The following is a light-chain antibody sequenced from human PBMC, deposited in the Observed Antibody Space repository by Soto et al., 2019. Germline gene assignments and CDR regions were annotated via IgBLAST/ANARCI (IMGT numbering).Light chain of an antibody. CDR2: EVS. J-gene: IGLJ1*01. V-gene: IGLV2-14*01. CDR1: SSDVGAYTS. Sequence: SVRTQPASVSGSPGQWITISCTGSSSDVGAYTSVSWYQQHPGKAPKLMIYEVSNRPSGVSRRFSGSKSGNTASLTISGLQAEDEAHYYCSSYTSDNRNYVFGTGTKVP. CDR3: SSYTSDNRNYV.